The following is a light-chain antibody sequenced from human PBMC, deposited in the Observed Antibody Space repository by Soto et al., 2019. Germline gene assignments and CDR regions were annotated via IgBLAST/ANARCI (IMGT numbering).Light chain of an antibody. CDR1: QTISSN. V-gene: IGKV3-15*01. CDR3: QQYNNWPPFT. Sequence: DIVMTQSPATLSVSPGERATLSCRASQTISSNLAWYQQKPGQTPRLLIYGASTRAAGIPARFSGSGSGTDFTLTITSLQSEDFAAYYCQQYNNWPPFTFGPGTRLEIK. CDR2: GAS. J-gene: IGKJ5*01.